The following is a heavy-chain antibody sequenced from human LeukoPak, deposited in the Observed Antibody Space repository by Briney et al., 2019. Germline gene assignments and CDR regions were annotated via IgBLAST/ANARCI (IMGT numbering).Heavy chain of an antibody. Sequence: GGSLRLSCAASGFTFSSYSMNWVRQAPGKGLEWVSSISSSSSYIYYADSVKGRFTISRDNAKNSLYLQMNSLRVEDTAVYYCARDFIGRYCSSTSCYGGVGFDYWGQGTLVTVSS. CDR3: ARDFIGRYCSSTSCYGGVGFDY. J-gene: IGHJ4*02. V-gene: IGHV3-21*01. CDR1: GFTFSSYS. D-gene: IGHD2-2*01. CDR2: ISSSSSYI.